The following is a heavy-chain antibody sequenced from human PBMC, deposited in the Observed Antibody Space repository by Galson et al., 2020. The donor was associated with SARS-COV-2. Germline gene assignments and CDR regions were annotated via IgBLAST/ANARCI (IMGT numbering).Heavy chain of an antibody. CDR2: IRSGSP. J-gene: IGHJ4*02. Sequence: GESLKISCAASGFAFASYAMGWVRQAPGTGLEWVSAIRSGSPYYTDSVKGRFTISRDNSTNTLYLQMTSLRAEDTAVYYCAKEPYRSDCGFDCWGQGILVTVSS. CDR1: GFAFASYA. V-gene: IGHV3-23*01. D-gene: IGHD6-19*01. CDR3: AKEPYRSDCGFDC.